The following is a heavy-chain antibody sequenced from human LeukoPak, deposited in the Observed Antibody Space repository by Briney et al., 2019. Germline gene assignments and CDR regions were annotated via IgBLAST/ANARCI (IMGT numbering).Heavy chain of an antibody. Sequence: GGSLRLSCATSGFIFSHFGMHWVRQAPGEGLEWVAAIQSDGSQEYFADSVKGRSTISRDKSKSTMYLQIDTLRAEDTAVYYCARDSCLIKTCLDYWGQGTLVTVSS. CDR1: GFIFSHFG. V-gene: IGHV3-33*01. CDR3: ARDSCLIKTCLDY. J-gene: IGHJ4*02. CDR2: IQSDGSQE. D-gene: IGHD3-10*01.